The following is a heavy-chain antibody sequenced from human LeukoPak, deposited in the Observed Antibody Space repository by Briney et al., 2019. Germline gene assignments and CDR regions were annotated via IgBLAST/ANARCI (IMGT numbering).Heavy chain of an antibody. J-gene: IGHJ3*02. Sequence: SVKVSCKASGGTFSSYAISWVRQAPEQGLEWMGGIIPIFGTANYAQKFQGRVTITADESTSTAYMELSSLRSEDTAVYYCARGEDYDFWSGFRGAFDIWGQGTMVTVSS. CDR2: IIPIFGTA. CDR1: GGTFSSYA. V-gene: IGHV1-69*01. D-gene: IGHD3-3*01. CDR3: ARGEDYDFWSGFRGAFDI.